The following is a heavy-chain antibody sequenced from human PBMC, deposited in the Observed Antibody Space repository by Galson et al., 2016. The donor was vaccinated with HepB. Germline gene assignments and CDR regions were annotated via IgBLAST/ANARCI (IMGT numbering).Heavy chain of an antibody. D-gene: IGHD3-22*01. V-gene: IGHV4-34*01. J-gene: IGHJ4*02. CDR3: AGRRAQYFYDSSAYGY. Sequence: SETLSHTCAVYGGSFSGYYWSWIRQPPGKGLEWIGKINHSGSTDYDPSLKSRVIISADTSKNQFSLKLSSVTAADTAVYYCAGRRAQYFYDSSAYGYWGQGTLVTVSP. CDR1: GGSFSGYY. CDR2: INHSGST.